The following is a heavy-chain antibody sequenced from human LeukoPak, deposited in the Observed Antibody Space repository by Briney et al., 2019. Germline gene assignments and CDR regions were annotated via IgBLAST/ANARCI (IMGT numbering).Heavy chain of an antibody. CDR1: GFTFYNYE. CDR3: ARDPCCSRGICYSRYFFDY. D-gene: IGHD2-8*01. J-gene: IGHJ4*02. V-gene: IGHV3-48*03. CDR2: ISSSGDTM. Sequence: PGGSLRLSCAAYGFTFYNYEMNCVRQAPGKGLEWVSFISSSGDTMDYADSVKGRFTISRDNAKNSLYLQMDSLRAENTAVYYCARDPCCSRGICYSRYFFDYWGQGTLVTVSS.